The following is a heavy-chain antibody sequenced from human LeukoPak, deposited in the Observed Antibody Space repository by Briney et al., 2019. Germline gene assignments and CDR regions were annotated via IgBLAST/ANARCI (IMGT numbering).Heavy chain of an antibody. V-gene: IGHV1-2*06. CDR3: AGGGGSYGDV. J-gene: IGHJ3*01. Sequence: GASVKVSCKASGYTFTSFGISWVRQAPGQGLEWMGRFDPYNGGTTYAQKFQGRVTITRDTSVSTDYMELSNLRSDDTAVYYCAGGGGSYGDVWGQGTMVAVSS. D-gene: IGHD1-26*01. CDR1: GYTFTSFG. CDR2: FDPYNGGT.